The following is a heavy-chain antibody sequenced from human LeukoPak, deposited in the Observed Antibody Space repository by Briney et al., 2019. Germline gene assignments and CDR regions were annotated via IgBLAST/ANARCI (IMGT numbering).Heavy chain of an antibody. D-gene: IGHD3-22*01. CDR3: ARDLRARENYDSSGYYGY. J-gene: IGHJ4*02. Sequence: GASVKVSCKASVYTFTSYGISWVRRAPGQGLEWMGWISAYNGNTNYAQKLQGRVTMTTDTSTSTAYMELRSLRSDDTAVYYCARDLRARENYDSSGYYGYWGQGTLVTVSS. V-gene: IGHV1-18*01. CDR1: VYTFTSYG. CDR2: ISAYNGNT.